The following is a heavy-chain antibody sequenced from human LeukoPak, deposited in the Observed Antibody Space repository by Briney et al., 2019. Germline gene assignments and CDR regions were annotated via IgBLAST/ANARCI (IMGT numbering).Heavy chain of an antibody. CDR2: IYDSGST. J-gene: IGHJ4*02. Sequence: PSGTLSLTCAVSGGSISGSNWWSWVRQPPGKGPEWSGQIYDSGSTDYNPSLKSRVTILVDKPKNQFSLKLSSVTAADTAVYYCARREASFYGYLFDNWGQGTLVTVSS. CDR1: GGSISGSNW. D-gene: IGHD2/OR15-2a*01. V-gene: IGHV4-4*02. CDR3: ARREASFYGYLFDN.